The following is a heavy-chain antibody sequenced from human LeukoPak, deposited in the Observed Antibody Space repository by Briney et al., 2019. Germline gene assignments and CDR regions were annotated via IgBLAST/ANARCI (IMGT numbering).Heavy chain of an antibody. CDR1: GYTFTSYG. V-gene: IGHV1-18*01. CDR3: ASISRMVRGFVFDY. D-gene: IGHD3-10*01. CDR2: ISAYNGNT. Sequence: GASVKVSCKASGYTFTSYGISWVRQAPGQGLEWMGWISAYNGNTNYAQKLQGRVTMTTDTSTSTAYVELRSLRSDDTAVYYCASISRMVRGFVFDYWGQGTLVTVSS. J-gene: IGHJ4*02.